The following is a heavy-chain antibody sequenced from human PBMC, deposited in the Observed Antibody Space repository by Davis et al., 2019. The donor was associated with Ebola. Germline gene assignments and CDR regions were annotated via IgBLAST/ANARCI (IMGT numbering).Heavy chain of an antibody. CDR1: GFTFSSYA. CDR3: ARGQFWSGYYMYYYYYGMDV. CDR2: ISGSGGTS. V-gene: IGHV3-23*01. J-gene: IGHJ6*02. Sequence: GESLKISCAASGFTFSSYAMSWVRQAPGKGLEWVSGISGSGGTSYYADSVKGRFTISRDNSKNTLYLQMNSLRAEDTAVYYCARGQFWSGYYMYYYYYGMDVWGQGTTVTVSS. D-gene: IGHD3-3*01.